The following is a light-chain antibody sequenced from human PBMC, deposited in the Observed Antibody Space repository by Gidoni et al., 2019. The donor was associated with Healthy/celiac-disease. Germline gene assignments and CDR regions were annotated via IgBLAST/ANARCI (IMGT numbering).Light chain of an antibody. CDR3: QQLNSDPLT. V-gene: IGKV1-9*01. CDR2: AAS. J-gene: IGKJ4*01. Sequence: DIQLTQSPSFLSASVGDRVTITCRASQGISSYLAWYQQKPGKAPKLLIYAASTLQSGVPSRFSGSGSGTEFTLTISSLKPEDFATYYCQQLNSDPLTFGGGTKVEIK. CDR1: QGISSY.